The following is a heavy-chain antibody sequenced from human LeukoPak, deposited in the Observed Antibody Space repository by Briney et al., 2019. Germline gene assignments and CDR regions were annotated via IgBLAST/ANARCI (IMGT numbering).Heavy chain of an antibody. V-gene: IGHV4-30-4*08. J-gene: IGHJ5*02. CDR1: GGSISSYY. CDR3: ARVGLHSGSYYWFDP. D-gene: IGHD1-26*01. CDR2: VYYTGNT. Sequence: SETLSLTCTVSGGSISSYYWSWIRQPPGKGLEWIGYVYYTGNTYYNPSLKSRVTISADTSKNQFSLKLTSVTAADTAVYYCARVGLHSGSYYWFDPWGQGTLVTVSS.